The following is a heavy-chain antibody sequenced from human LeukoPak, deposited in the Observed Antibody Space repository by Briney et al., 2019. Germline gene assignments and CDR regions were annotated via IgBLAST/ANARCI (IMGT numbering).Heavy chain of an antibody. CDR3: ARDLGGIYFDY. Sequence: PSETLSLTCTVSGDSVSSGSRYWSWIRQPPGKGLEWIGYISYSGSTNYNPSLKSRVTISVDTSKNQFSLTLSSVTAADTAVYYCARDLGGIYFDYWGQGTLVTVSS. J-gene: IGHJ4*02. D-gene: IGHD1-26*01. CDR2: ISYSGST. V-gene: IGHV4-61*01. CDR1: GDSVSSGSRY.